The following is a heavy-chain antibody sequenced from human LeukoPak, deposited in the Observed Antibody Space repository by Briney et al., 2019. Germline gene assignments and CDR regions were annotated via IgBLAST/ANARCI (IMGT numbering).Heavy chain of an antibody. CDR2: IWYDGSEK. J-gene: IGHJ4*02. Sequence: GTSLRLSCAASGFSFSTYAMFWVRQAPGKGLEWVAVIWYDGSEKYYADAVKGRVTISRDNSKSTVYLQMNCLRAEDTALYYCAREGESRLGELSPWGQGTLVTVSS. D-gene: IGHD3-16*02. CDR1: GFSFSTYA. CDR3: AREGESRLGELSP. V-gene: IGHV3-33*07.